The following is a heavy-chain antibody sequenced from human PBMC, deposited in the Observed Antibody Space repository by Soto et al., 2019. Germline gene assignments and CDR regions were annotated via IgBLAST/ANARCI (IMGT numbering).Heavy chain of an antibody. CDR2: ISASGGGI. CDR3: ARRRGTRISGGTYYGFDV. J-gene: IGHJ6*02. D-gene: IGHD2-15*01. CDR1: GFTFNSFV. Sequence: EVQLLESGGGLVQPGGSLRLSCAASGFTFNSFVMSWVRQAPGKGLEWVSGISASGGGIYYADSVKGRFTFTRDNSKSTIYLQMNSLRAEDTAVYYWARRRGTRISGGTYYGFDVWGQGTTVTVSS. V-gene: IGHV3-23*01.